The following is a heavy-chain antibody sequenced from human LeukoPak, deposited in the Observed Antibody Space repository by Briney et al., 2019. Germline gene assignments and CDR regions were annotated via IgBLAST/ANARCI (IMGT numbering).Heavy chain of an antibody. CDR2: INKDGSGE. V-gene: IGHV3-7*01. CDR3: ARVNQNTTPLDL. J-gene: IGHJ3*01. D-gene: IGHD1-14*01. Sequence: GGSLRLSCAASGFTLNSYWMSWVRQAPGRGLEWVANINKDGSGENYLDSVKGRFTVSRDNAKNSLYLQMNSRRGEDTAFYYCARVNQNTTPLDLWGQGTLVTISS. CDR1: GFTLNSYW.